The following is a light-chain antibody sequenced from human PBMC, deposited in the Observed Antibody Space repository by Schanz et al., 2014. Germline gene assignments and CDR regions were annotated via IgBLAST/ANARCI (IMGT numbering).Light chain of an antibody. Sequence: QSVLTQPPSVSGAPGQRVTISCTGSNSNIGTRYDVHWYQHLPGTAPRLLISGNNNRPSGVPDRFSGSKSGTSASLAITGLQAEDEADYYCQSYDSSLSGYVFGTGTKLTVL. V-gene: IGLV1-40*01. CDR2: GNN. CDR1: NSNIGTRYD. J-gene: IGLJ1*01. CDR3: QSYDSSLSGYV.